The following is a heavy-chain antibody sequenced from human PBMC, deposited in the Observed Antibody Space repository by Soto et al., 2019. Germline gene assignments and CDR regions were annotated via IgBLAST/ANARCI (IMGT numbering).Heavy chain of an antibody. V-gene: IGHV4-4*07. CDR1: CASIIGFY. CDR2: IYATGTT. D-gene: IGHD1-1*01. CDR3: VRDGTKTLRDWFDP. Sequence: SETLSLTCTFSCASIIGFYWSWIRKSAGKGLEWIGRIYATGTTDYNPSLKSRVMMSVDTSKKQFSLKLRSVTAADTAVYYCVRDGTKTLRDWFDPWGQGISVTVSS. J-gene: IGHJ5*02.